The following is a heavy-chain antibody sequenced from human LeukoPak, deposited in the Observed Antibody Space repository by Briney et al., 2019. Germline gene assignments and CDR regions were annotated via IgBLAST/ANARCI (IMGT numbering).Heavy chain of an antibody. CDR2: IKQDESEE. J-gene: IGHJ4*02. CDR3: AREGGVGAYDY. V-gene: IGHV3-7*03. Sequence: GGSLRLSCAASGFTFSSYWMSWVRQAPGEGPDWVANIKQDESEEDYADSVRGRFTISRDNAKNSLYLQMNSLRAEDTALYYCAREGGVGAYDYWGQGTLVTVSS. CDR1: GFTFSSYW. D-gene: IGHD1-26*01.